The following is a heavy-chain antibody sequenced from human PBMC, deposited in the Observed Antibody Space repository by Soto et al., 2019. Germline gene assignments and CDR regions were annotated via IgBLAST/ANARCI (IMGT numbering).Heavy chain of an antibody. CDR2: IYYSGST. CDR1: GGSISSSSYY. D-gene: IGHD3-10*01. V-gene: IGHV4-39*01. J-gene: IGHJ4*02. CDR3: ARQLLWFGELLHFDY. Sequence: QLQLQESGPGLVKPSETLSLTCTVSGGSISSSSYYWGWIRQPPGKGLEWIGSIYYSGSTYYNLALTSRVTISVDTSKNQFSLKLSSVTAADTAVYYCARQLLWFGELLHFDYWGQGTLVTVSS.